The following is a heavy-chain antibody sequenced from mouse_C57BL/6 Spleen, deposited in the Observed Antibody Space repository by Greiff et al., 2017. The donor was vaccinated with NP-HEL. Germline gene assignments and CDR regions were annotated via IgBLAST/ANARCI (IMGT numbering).Heavy chain of an antibody. CDR2: IWTGGGT. Sequence: QVQLKESGPGLVAPSQSLSITCTVSGFSLTSYAISWVRQPPGKGLEWLGVIWTGGGTNYNSALKSRLSISKDNSKSQGFLKMNSLQTDDTARYYCASYSNYDNYAMDYWGQGTSVTVSS. J-gene: IGHJ4*01. D-gene: IGHD2-5*01. CDR3: ASYSNYDNYAMDY. V-gene: IGHV2-9-1*01. CDR1: GFSLTSYA.